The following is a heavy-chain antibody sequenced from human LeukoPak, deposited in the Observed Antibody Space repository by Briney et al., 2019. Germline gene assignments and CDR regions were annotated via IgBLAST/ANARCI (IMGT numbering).Heavy chain of an antibody. CDR3: ASGGPQYYFDY. V-gene: IGHV4-59*01. D-gene: IGHD3-10*01. Sequence: KASETLSLTCTVSGGSISSYYWSWIRQPPGKGLEWIGYIYYSGSTNYNPSLKSRVTISVDTSKNQFSLKLSSVTAADTAVYYCASGGPQYYFDYWGQGTLVTVSS. J-gene: IGHJ4*02. CDR1: GGSISSYY. CDR2: IYYSGST.